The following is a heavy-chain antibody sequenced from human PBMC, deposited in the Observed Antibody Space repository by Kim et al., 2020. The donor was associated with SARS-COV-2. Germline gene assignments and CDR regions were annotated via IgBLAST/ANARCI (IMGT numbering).Heavy chain of an antibody. D-gene: IGHD2-2*01. V-gene: IGHV1-69*02. Sequence: QKVQGRVTITADKSTSTAYMELSSLRSEDTAVYYCASVEKVVPAANAFDYWGQGTLVTVSS. CDR3: ASVEKVVPAANAFDY. J-gene: IGHJ4*02.